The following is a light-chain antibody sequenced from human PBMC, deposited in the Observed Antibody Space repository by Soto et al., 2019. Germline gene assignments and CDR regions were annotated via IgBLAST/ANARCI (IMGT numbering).Light chain of an antibody. Sequence: QSVLTQPRSVSGSPGQSVIISCTGTSSDVFIYDYVSWYQQHPGKAPKLIIYDVTERPSGVPDRFSGSKSGNTASLTISGLQAEDEGDYYCQSYDSTLSARYVFGTGTKVTVL. CDR3: QSYDSTLSARYV. V-gene: IGLV2-11*01. CDR1: SSDVFIYDY. J-gene: IGLJ1*01. CDR2: DVT.